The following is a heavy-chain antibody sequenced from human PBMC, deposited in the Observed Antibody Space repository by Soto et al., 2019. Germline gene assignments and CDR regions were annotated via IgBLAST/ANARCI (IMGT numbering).Heavy chain of an antibody. CDR2: ISSSSSTI. J-gene: IGHJ3*02. CDR1: GFTFSSYS. CDR3: ARDKIGAFDI. V-gene: IGHV3-48*01. Sequence: GGSLRLSCAASGFTFSSYSMNWVRQAPGKGLEWVSYISSSSSTIYYADSVKGRFTISRDNAKNSLYLQMNSLRAEDTAVYYCARDKIGAFDIWGQGTMVTVSS.